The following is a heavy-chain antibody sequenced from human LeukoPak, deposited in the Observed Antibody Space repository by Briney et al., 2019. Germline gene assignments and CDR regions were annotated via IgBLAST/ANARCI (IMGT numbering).Heavy chain of an antibody. V-gene: IGHV3-33*01. CDR3: ARDAQRGFDYSNSLKY. J-gene: IGHJ4*01. Sequence: GGSLRLSCAASGFIFSHHGVHWVRQAPGKGLEWVAVIWSDGTNRFYADSVKGRFTISRDNSQNTVFLQMDSLRVKDTAIYYCARDAQRGFDYSNSLKYWGHGTLVTVSS. CDR2: IWSDGTNR. CDR1: GFIFSHHG. D-gene: IGHD4-11*01.